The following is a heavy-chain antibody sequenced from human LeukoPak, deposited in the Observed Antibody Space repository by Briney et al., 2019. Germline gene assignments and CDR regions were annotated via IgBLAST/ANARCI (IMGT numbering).Heavy chain of an antibody. CDR2: IYYSGST. D-gene: IGHD3-16*01. CDR1: GGSISSGGYY. Sequence: SETLSLTCTVSGGSISSGGYYWSWIRQHPVKGLEWIAYIYYSGSTYYNPSLKSRVTISRHTSKNQFSLKLSSVTAADTAVYYCARDNPVGPRQIGGGWLDPWGQGTLVTVSS. CDR3: ARDNPVGPRQIGGGWLDP. J-gene: IGHJ5*02. V-gene: IGHV4-31*03.